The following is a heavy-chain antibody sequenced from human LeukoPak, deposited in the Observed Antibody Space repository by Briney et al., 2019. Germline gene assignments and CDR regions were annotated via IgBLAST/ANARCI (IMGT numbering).Heavy chain of an antibody. CDR3: ARDRTKIAY. V-gene: IGHV3-7*01. CDR2: IKQDGSEK. J-gene: IGHJ4*02. D-gene: IGHD3-22*01. Sequence: PGGSLRLSCAASGFTFSNYWMSWVRQAPGKGLEWVANIKQDGSEKYYVDSVKGRFTISRDNAKNSLYLQMNSLRVEDTAVYYCARDRTKIAYWGQGTLVTVSS. CDR1: GFTFSNYW.